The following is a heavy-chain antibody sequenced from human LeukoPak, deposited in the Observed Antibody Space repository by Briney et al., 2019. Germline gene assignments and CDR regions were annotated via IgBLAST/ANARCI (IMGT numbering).Heavy chain of an antibody. V-gene: IGHV1-46*01. Sequence: ASVKVSCKASGYTFTDYHMHWVRQAPGQGLEWMGIINPSGGSTTNAEKFQGRVTMPRDTSTSTVYMELSSLRSEDTAVYYCARDSLRTAIAMAGGNWFDPWGQGTLVTVSS. J-gene: IGHJ5*02. CDR2: INPSGGST. CDR3: ARDSLRTAIAMAGGNWFDP. CDR1: GYTFTDYH. D-gene: IGHD6-19*01.